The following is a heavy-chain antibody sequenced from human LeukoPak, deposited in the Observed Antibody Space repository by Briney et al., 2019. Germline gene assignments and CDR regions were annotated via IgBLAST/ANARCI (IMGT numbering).Heavy chain of an antibody. J-gene: IGHJ4*02. Sequence: SQTLSLTCTVSGNSISSGDNYWSWIRQPAGKGLEWIGRIYTSGSTNYNPSLKSRVTISGDTSKNQFSLRLSSVTAADTAVYYCARASYSYDINGWVPFDYWGQGTLVTVSS. CDR1: GNSISSGDNY. CDR3: ARASYSYDINGWVPFDY. D-gene: IGHD3-22*01. CDR2: IYTSGST. V-gene: IGHV4-61*02.